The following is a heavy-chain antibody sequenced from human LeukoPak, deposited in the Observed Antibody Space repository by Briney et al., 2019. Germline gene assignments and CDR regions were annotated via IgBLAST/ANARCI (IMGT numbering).Heavy chain of an antibody. J-gene: IGHJ4*02. CDR1: GYTFTGYY. CDR3: ATPDHDYGDYGFDY. V-gene: IGHV1-69*05. CDR2: IVPIFGTA. Sequence: GASVKVSCKASGYTFTGYYMHWVRQAPGQGLEWMGRIVPIFGTANYAQKFQGRVTITTDESTSTAYMELSSLRSEDTAVYYCATPDHDYGDYGFDYWGQGTLVTVSS. D-gene: IGHD4-17*01.